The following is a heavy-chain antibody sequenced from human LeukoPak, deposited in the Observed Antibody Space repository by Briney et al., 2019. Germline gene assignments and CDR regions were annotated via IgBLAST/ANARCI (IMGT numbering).Heavy chain of an antibody. V-gene: IGHV3-23*01. Sequence: GGSLRLSRAASGFTFSSYAMSWVRQAPGKGLEGVSAISGSCGSTYYADSVKGRFTISRDNSKNTLHLQMNSLRAEDTAVYYCAKDTPTSSDSHWGQGTLVTVSS. J-gene: IGHJ4*02. CDR3: AKDTPTSSDSH. CDR2: ISGSCGST. CDR1: GFTFSSYA. D-gene: IGHD6-25*01.